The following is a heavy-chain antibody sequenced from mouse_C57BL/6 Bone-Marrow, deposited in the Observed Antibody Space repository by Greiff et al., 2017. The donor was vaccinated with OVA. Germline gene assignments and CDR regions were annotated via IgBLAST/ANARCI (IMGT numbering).Heavy chain of an antibody. J-gene: IGHJ2*01. V-gene: IGHV1-59*01. CDR1: GYTFTSYW. CDR3: AREVDY. Sequence: QVQLQQPGAELVRPGTSVKLSCKASGYTFTSYWMHWVKQRPGQGLEWIGVIDPSDSYTNYNQKFKGKATLTVDTSSITAYMQLSSLTSEDSAVYYCAREVDYWGQGTTLTVSS. CDR2: IDPSDSYT.